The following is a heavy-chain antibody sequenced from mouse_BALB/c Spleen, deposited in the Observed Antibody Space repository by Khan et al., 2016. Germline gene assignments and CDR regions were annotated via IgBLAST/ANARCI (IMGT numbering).Heavy chain of an antibody. CDR3: ARKGCYFDCDCSLDY. Sequence: QVQLKQSGPGLVQPSQSLSITCTVSGFSLTSNGVHWVRQSPGKGLEWLGVIWSGGSTDYNAAFISRLSISKENSKSQVFFKMNSLQADDTAIYYCARKGCYFDCDCSLDYWGQGTSVTVSS. J-gene: IGHJ4*01. CDR2: IWSGGST. V-gene: IGHV2-2*01. D-gene: IGHD2-4*01. CDR1: GFSLTSNG.